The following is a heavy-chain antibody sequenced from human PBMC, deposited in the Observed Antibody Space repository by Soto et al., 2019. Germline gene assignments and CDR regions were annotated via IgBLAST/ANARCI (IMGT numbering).Heavy chain of an antibody. V-gene: IGHV4-59*01. CDR3: ARASSNYDGKFDY. CDR1: GGSISSYY. J-gene: IGHJ4*02. D-gene: IGHD4-4*01. CDR2: IYYSGST. Sequence: SETLSLTCTVSGGSISSYYWSWIRQPPGKGLEWIGYIYYSGSTNYNPSLKSRVTISVDTSKNQFSLKLSSVTAADTAVYYCARASSNYDGKFDYWGQGTLVTVSS.